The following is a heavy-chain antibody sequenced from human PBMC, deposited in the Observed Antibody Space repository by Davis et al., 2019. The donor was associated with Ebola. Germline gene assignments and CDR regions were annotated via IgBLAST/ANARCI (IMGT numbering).Heavy chain of an antibody. D-gene: IGHD6-6*01. CDR3: ARGRRRAARPPSYYYYYMDV. J-gene: IGHJ6*03. V-gene: IGHV1-69*10. CDR2: IIPILGIA. Sequence: SVKVSCKASGGTFSSYAISWVRQAPGQGLEWMGGIIPILGIANYAQKFQGRVTITADESTSTAYMELSSLRSEDTAVYYCARGRRRAARPPSYYYYYMDVWGKGTTVTVSS. CDR1: GGTFSSYA.